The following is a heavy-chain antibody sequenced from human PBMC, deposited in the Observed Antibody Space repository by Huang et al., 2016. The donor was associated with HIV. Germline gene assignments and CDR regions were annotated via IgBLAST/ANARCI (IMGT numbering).Heavy chain of an antibody. CDR2: IIPILGTT. V-gene: IGHV1-69*13. J-gene: IGHJ3*01. D-gene: IGHD6-19*01. Sequence: QVQLVQSGAEVKKPGSSVKVSCKASGGTLSTYAISWGRQAPGQGLEWMGGIIPILGTTNYARRLQGRVTSTADESTSAVYMEVSSLRSEDTAVYYCARDLSYSSGWYTDAFNVWGQGTMVVVSS. CDR1: GGTLSTYA. CDR3: ARDLSYSSGWYTDAFNV.